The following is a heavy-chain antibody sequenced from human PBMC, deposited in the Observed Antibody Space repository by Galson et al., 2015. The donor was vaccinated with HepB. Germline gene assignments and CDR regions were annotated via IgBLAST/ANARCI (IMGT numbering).Heavy chain of an antibody. CDR3: AKDEIQLWPSQYDY. Sequence: SLRLSCAASGFTFSSYAMSWVRQAPGKGLEWVSAISGSGDSTYYADSVKGRFTISRDNSKNTLYLQMNSLRAEDTAVYYCAKDEIQLWPSQYDYWGQGTLVTVSS. V-gene: IGHV3-23*01. CDR1: GFTFSSYA. J-gene: IGHJ4*02. D-gene: IGHD5-18*01. CDR2: ISGSGDST.